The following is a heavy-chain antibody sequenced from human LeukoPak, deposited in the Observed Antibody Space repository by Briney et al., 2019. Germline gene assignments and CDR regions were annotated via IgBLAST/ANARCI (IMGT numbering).Heavy chain of an antibody. CDR3: VKARRDGYNSWGIFDY. V-gene: IGHV3-9*03. CDR1: GFTFDEYT. J-gene: IGHJ4*02. CDR2: ISWKSGTI. D-gene: IGHD5-24*01. Sequence: GRSLRLSCAASGFTFDEYTMHSVRQAPGKGLEWVSGISWKSGTIGYADSVKGRFTISRDNAKNSLYLQMNSLRVEDMALYYCVKARRDGYNSWGIFDYWGQGTLVTVSS.